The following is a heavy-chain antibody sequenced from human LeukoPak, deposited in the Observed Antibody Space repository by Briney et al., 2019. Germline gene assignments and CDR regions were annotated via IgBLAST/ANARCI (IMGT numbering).Heavy chain of an antibody. V-gene: IGHV3-30-3*01. CDR3: ARDRFPRGYDILTGYYRGCFDY. Sequence: GGSLRLSCAASGFTFSSYAMHWVRQAPGKGLEWVAVISYDGSNKYYADSVKGRFTISRDNSKNTLYLQMNSLRAEDTAVYYCARDRFPRGYDILTGYYRGCFDYWGQGTLVTVSS. CDR2: ISYDGSNK. D-gene: IGHD3-9*01. CDR1: GFTFSSYA. J-gene: IGHJ4*02.